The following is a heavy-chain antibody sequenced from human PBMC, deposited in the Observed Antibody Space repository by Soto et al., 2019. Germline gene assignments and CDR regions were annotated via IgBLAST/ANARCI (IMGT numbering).Heavy chain of an antibody. J-gene: IGHJ3*02. Sequence: EVPVLESGGGLVQPGGFLRLSCASSGVTFSSYAMRWVRQAPGKGLEWVSTISGSGGSTYYADSVKGRFTISRDNSKNTLYLQMNTLRAEDTAVYYCAKRLAFDIWGQGTMVTVSS. CDR2: ISGSGGST. V-gene: IGHV3-23*01. D-gene: IGHD6-25*01. CDR3: AKRLAFDI. CDR1: GVTFSSYA.